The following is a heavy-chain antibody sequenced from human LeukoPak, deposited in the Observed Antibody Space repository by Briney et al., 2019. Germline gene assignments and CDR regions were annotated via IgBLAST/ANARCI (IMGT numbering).Heavy chain of an antibody. CDR2: ISGSGGST. CDR3: ENDTRGWLQSAYYFDY. J-gene: IGHJ4*02. V-gene: IGHV3-23*01. D-gene: IGHD5-24*01. Sequence: GGSLRLSCAASGFTFSIYSMSWVRQAPGKGREWVSAISGSGGSTYYADSVKGRFTISRDNSKNTMYLQKHRMSGQETDVSYCENDTRGWLQSAYYFDYWGQGTLVTVSS. CDR1: GFTFSIYS.